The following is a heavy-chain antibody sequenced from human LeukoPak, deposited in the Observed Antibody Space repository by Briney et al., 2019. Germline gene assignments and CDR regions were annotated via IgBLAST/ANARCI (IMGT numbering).Heavy chain of an antibody. D-gene: IGHD1-7*01. V-gene: IGHV4-39*07. J-gene: IGHJ4*02. CDR1: GGSIPISTYY. CDR3: ARGLYAGTPNY. CDR2: IYYSGTT. Sequence: PSETLSLTCTVSGGSIPISTYYWGWVRQPPGKGLEWIGSIYYSGTTKYNPSLKSRVTISVDTSKNQFSLKLSSVTAADTAVYYCARGLYAGTPNYWGQGTLVTVSS.